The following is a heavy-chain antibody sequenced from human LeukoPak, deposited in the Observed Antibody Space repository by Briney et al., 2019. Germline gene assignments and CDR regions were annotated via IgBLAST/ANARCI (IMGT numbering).Heavy chain of an antibody. CDR3: ARDSDEYCSGGACSAFDH. CDR1: GFTFSSYS. CDR2: ISSSSSYI. D-gene: IGHD2-15*01. Sequence: GGSLRLSCAASGFTFSSYSMNWVRQAPGKGLEWVSSISSSSSYIYYADSVKGRFTISRDNAKNSLYLQMNSLRAEDTAVYYCARDSDEYCSGGACSAFDHWGQGTLVTVSS. V-gene: IGHV3-21*01. J-gene: IGHJ4*02.